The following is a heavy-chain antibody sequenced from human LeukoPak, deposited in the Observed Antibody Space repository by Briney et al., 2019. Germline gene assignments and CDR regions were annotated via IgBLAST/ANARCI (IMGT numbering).Heavy chain of an antibody. CDR3: ARLLDYGGNFDY. CDR2: INHSGST. J-gene: IGHJ4*02. V-gene: IGHV4-34*01. Sequence: SETLSLTCAVYGGSFSGYYWSWIRQPPGKGLEWIGEINHSGSTNYNPSLKSRVTISVDTSKNRFSLKLSSVTAADTAVYYCARLLDYGGNFDYWGQGTLVTVSS. CDR1: GGSFSGYY. D-gene: IGHD4-23*01.